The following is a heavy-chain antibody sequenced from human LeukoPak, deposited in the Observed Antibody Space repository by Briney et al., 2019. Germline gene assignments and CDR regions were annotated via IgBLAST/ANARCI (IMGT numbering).Heavy chain of an antibody. CDR2: MNPNSGNT. V-gene: IGHV1-8*01. CDR3: ARGSSSSDALNY. CDR1: GYTFTSYD. J-gene: IGHJ4*02. D-gene: IGHD6-6*01. Sequence: ASVKVSCKASGYTFTSYDINWVRQATGQGLEWMGWMNPNSGNTGYAQKFQGRVTMTRNTSISTAYMELSSLRSEDTAVYNCARGSSSSDALNYWGQGTLVTVSS.